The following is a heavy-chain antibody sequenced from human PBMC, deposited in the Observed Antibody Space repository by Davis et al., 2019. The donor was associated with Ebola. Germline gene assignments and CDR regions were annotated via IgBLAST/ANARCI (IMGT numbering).Heavy chain of an antibody. D-gene: IGHD5-24*01. J-gene: IGHJ4*02. Sequence: PSETLSLTCTVSGGSINYSYWSWIRQPPGQGLEWIGSIYYSGTTIYNPSLKSRVTISVDTSKNQFSLNLSSVTAADTAVYYCARVRDGYNYYFAYWGQGTLVTVSS. CDR3: ARVRDGYNYYFAY. CDR2: IYYSGTT. V-gene: IGHV4-59*01. CDR1: GGSINYSY.